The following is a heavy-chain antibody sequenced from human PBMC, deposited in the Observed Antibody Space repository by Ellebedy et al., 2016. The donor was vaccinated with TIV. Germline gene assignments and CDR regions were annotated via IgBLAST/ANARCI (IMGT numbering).Heavy chain of an antibody. V-gene: IGHV3-7*01. Sequence: GESLKISCVASGFMFSSYWMGWVRQAPGKGLEWVANIYQDGSEKYYVDSVKGRFTISRDNAKNSLYLQMNSLRVEDTAVYYCARRGSYGDYAVQNNNWCDRWGQGTLVTVYS. CDR2: IYQDGSEK. D-gene: IGHD4-17*01. J-gene: IGHJ5*02. CDR3: ARRGSYGDYAVQNNNWCDR. CDR1: GFMFSSYW.